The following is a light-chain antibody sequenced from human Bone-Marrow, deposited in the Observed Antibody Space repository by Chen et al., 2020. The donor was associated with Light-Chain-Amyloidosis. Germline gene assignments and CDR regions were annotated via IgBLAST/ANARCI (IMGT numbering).Light chain of an antibody. J-gene: IGLJ1*01. CDR2: AVS. Sequence: QPALTHPAPVSGSPGQSSTSPCTGTSGDVGTYNYVSWYKQPPGKAPKVMIYAVSNRPSGVSNRFSGSKSGNTASLTISGLQAEDEADYYCSSFTSSSSYVFGPGTKVTVL. V-gene: IGLV2-14*01. CDR3: SSFTSSSSYV. CDR1: SGDVGTYNY.